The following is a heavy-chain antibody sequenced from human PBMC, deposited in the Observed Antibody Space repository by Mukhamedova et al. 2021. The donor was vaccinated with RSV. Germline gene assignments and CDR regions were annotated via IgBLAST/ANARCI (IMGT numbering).Heavy chain of an antibody. CDR1: DHF. Sequence: DHFWTWIRQSPGKGLEWLGEVDHSGEAPPIASLKSRLIVSVDTSKDRFSLRLDSVTAADTAIYYCAKSRRWPGLLYPFDAWGQGT. CDR2: VDHSGEA. V-gene: IGHV4-34*01. J-gene: IGHJ6*01. D-gene: IGHD4-23*01. CDR3: AKSRRWPGLLYPFDA.